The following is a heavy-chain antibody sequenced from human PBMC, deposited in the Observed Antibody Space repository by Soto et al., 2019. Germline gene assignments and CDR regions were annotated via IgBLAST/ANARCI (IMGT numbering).Heavy chain of an antibody. D-gene: IGHD3-10*01. J-gene: IGHJ4*01. V-gene: IGHV3-21*01. CDR2: ISSSSSYI. CDR1: GFTFSSYS. CDR3: ARDYYGSGLDY. Sequence: GGSLRLSCTASGFTFSSYSLNWVRQAPGKGLEWVSSISSSSSYIYYGDSVKGRFTISRDNAKNSLYLQMNSLRAEDTAVYYCARDYYGSGLDYWGQGTLVTVSS.